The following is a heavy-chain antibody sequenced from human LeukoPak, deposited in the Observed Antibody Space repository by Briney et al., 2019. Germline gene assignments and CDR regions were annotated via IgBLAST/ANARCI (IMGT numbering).Heavy chain of an antibody. CDR1: GYTFTSYG. CDR3: ATPRSKDAFDI. CDR2: FDPEDGET. Sequence: GASVKVSCKASGYTFTSYGISWVRQAPGKGLEWMGGFDPEDGETIYAQKFQGRVTMTEDTSTDTAYMELSSLRSEDTAVYYCATPRSKDAFDIWGQGTMVTVSS. J-gene: IGHJ3*02. V-gene: IGHV1-24*01.